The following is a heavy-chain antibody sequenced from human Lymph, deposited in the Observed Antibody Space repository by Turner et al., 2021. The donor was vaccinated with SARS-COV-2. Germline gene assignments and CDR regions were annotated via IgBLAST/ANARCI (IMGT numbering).Heavy chain of an antibody. D-gene: IGHD6-13*01. Sequence: EVQLVESGARLVKPGRSLMPSCEASGFTYSSAWMTGVRRAPGEGLEWVGRIKTKTDGGTTDNAAPVKGRFTISRDDSKNTLYLQMKSMKTEDTAVYYCTTHSAPDYWGQGTLVTVSS. CDR2: IKTKTDGGTT. J-gene: IGHJ4*02. CDR3: TTHSAPDY. V-gene: IGHV3-15*01. CDR1: GFTYSSAW.